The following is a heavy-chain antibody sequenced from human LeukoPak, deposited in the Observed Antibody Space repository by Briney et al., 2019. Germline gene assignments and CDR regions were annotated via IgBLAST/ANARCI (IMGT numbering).Heavy chain of an antibody. Sequence: GGSLRLSCAASGFTFSSYAMSWVRQAPGKGLEWVSTIGNSDTSTYYADSVKGRFTISRDNSKNSLYLQMNSLRAEDTAIYYCAKAWDWESNFLFEYWGQGALVTVSS. CDR3: AKAWDWESNFLFEY. CDR2: IGNSDTST. J-gene: IGHJ4*02. D-gene: IGHD1-26*01. V-gene: IGHV3-23*01. CDR1: GFTFSSYA.